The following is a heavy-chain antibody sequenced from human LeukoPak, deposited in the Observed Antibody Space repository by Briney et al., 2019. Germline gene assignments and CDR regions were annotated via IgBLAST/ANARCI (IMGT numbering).Heavy chain of an antibody. V-gene: IGHV3-15*01. CDR1: GFTFSNAW. CDR2: IKSKTDGGTT. CDR3: SRHYYDSSGYYDY. D-gene: IGHD3-22*01. Sequence: PGGSLRLSCAASGFTFSNAWMSWVRQAPGKGLEWVGRIKSKTDGGTTDYAAPVKGRFTISRDDSKNTLYLQMNSLKTEDTAVYYCSRHYYDSSGYYDYWGQGTLVTVSS. J-gene: IGHJ4*02.